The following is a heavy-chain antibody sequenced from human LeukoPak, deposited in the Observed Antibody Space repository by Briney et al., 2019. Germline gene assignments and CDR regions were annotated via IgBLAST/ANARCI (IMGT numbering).Heavy chain of an antibody. CDR2: IYYSGST. D-gene: IGHD5-12*01. CDR1: GGSISSSSYY. J-gene: IGHJ3*02. Sequence: SETLSLTCTVSGGSISSSSYYWGWIRQPPGKGLEWIGYIYYSGSTYYNPSLKSRVTISVDTSKNQFSLKLSSVTAADTAVYYCARAMDIVAPGGAFDIWGQGTMVTVSS. V-gene: IGHV4-39*07. CDR3: ARAMDIVAPGGAFDI.